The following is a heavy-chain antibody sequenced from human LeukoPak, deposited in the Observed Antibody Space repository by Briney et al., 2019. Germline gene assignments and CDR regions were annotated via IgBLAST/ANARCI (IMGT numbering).Heavy chain of an antibody. V-gene: IGHV3-48*03. CDR3: AREVPVSYDAFDI. J-gene: IGHJ3*02. Sequence: GGSLRLSCAASGFTFDDYAMHWVRQAPGKGLEWVSYISSSGSTIYYADSVKGRFTISRDNAKNSLYLQMNSLRAEDTAVYYCAREVPVSYDAFDIWGQGTMVTVSS. CDR1: GFTFDDYA. CDR2: ISSSGSTI. D-gene: IGHD3-16*02.